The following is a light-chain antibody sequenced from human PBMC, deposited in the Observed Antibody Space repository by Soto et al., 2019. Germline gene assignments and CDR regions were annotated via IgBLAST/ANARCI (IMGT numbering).Light chain of an antibody. V-gene: IGKV1-9*01. CDR1: QGISSN. J-gene: IGKJ2*01. CDR3: QQLNSYPYT. Sequence: IELTQSPSSLSASVGDRVTITCRASQGISSNLAWYQRKPGKAPKLLIYAAYTLPSGVPSRFSGSGSGTDFTLTISSLQPEDFATYYCQQLNSYPYTFGQGTKLEIK. CDR2: AAY.